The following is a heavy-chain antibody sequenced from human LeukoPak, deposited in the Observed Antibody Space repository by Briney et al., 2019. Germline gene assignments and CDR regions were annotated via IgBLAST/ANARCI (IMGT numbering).Heavy chain of an antibody. CDR3: ARDQYSSSWYWFDP. CDR1: GGTLSSYD. J-gene: IGHJ5*02. V-gene: IGHV1-69*13. D-gene: IGHD6-13*01. CDR2: IIPIFGTA. Sequence: SVRVSCKASGGTLSSYDIGSVRQAPGQGLEWMGGIIPIFGTANYAQKFQGRVTITADESTSTAYMELSSLRSEDTAVYYCARDQYSSSWYWFDPWGQGTLVTVSS.